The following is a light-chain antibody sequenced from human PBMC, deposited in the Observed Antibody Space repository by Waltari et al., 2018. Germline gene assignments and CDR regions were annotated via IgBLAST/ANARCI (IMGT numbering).Light chain of an antibody. Sequence: NFLLTQPHSVSESPGKTVTISCTRSSGSIATDYVQWYQQRLGMAPTTGIYEDDQRPSGVPDRFSGSTDTSSNAASLTVSGLRTEDEAYYYCHSYDSSPFWVFGGGTKLTVL. CDR1: SGSIATDY. CDR3: HSYDSSPFWV. CDR2: EDD. V-gene: IGLV6-57*03. J-gene: IGLJ3*02.